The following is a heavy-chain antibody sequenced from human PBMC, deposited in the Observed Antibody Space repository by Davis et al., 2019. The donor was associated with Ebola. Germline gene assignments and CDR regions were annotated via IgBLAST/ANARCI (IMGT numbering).Heavy chain of an antibody. J-gene: IGHJ6*02. CDR1: AGTFSSYA. Sequence: SALVSCKASAGTFSSYAISWVRQAPGQGLEWMGGIIPIFGTANYAQKFQGRVTITADESTSTAYMELSSLRSEDTAVYYCARDSRSDSSGYYYYYYGMDVWGQGTTVTVSS. CDR3: ARDSRSDSSGYYYYYYGMDV. D-gene: IGHD3-22*01. CDR2: IIPIFGTA. V-gene: IGHV1-69*13.